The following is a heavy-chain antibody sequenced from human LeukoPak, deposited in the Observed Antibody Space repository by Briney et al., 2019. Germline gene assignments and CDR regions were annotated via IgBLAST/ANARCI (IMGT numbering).Heavy chain of an antibody. D-gene: IGHD5-18*01. CDR2: INHSGST. J-gene: IGHJ4*02. CDR1: GGSFSGYY. CDR3: ASMAMGTFDY. Sequence: PSETLSLTCAVYGGSFSGYYWSWIRQPPGKGLEWIGEINHSGSTNYNPSLKSRVTISVDTSKNQFSPKLSSVTAADTAVYYCASMAMGTFDYWGQGTLVTVS. V-gene: IGHV4-34*01.